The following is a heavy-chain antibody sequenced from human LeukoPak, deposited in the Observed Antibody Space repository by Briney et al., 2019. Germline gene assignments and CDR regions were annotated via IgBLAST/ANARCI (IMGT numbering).Heavy chain of an antibody. CDR3: AKWRD. CDR2: ISYDGSNK. Sequence: GGSLRLSCAASGFTFSSYGMHWVRRAPGKGLEWVAVISYDGSNKYYADSVKGRFTISRDNSKNTLYLQMNSLRAEDTAVYYCAKWRDWGQGTLVTVSS. CDR1: GFTFSSYG. J-gene: IGHJ4*02. V-gene: IGHV3-30*18.